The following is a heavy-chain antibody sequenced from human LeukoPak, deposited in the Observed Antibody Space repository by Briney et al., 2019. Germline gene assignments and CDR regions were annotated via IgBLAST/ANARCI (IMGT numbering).Heavy chain of an antibody. D-gene: IGHD3-9*01. J-gene: IGHJ5*02. CDR1: GGSISSYY. V-gene: IGHV4-59*01. CDR2: IYYSGST. CDR3: ARGYYDILTGPTSYNWFDP. Sequence: PSETLSLTCTVSGGSISSYYWSWIRQPPGKGLEWIGYIYYSGSTNYNPSLKSRVTISVDTSKNQFSLKLSSVTAADTAVYYCARGYYDILTGPTSYNWFDPWGQGTLVTVSS.